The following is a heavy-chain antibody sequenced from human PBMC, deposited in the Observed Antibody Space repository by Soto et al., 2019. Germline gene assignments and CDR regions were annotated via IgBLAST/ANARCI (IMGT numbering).Heavy chain of an antibody. V-gene: IGHV5-51*01. CDR3: ARLVVVAASLTSGLDY. CDR2: IYPGDSDT. D-gene: IGHD2-15*01. Sequence: GESLKISCKGSGYSFTSYWIGWVRQMPGKGLEWMGIIYPGDSDTRYSPSFQGRVTISADKSISTAYLQWSSLKASDTAMYYCARLVVVAASLTSGLDYWGQGTLVTVSS. CDR1: GYSFTSYW. J-gene: IGHJ4*02.